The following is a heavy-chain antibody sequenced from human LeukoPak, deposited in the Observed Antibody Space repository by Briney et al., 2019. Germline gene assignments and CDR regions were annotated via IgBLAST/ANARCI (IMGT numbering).Heavy chain of an antibody. CDR2: ISYDGSNK. D-gene: IGHD6-13*01. CDR3: ARGMGIAAAGPDY. J-gene: IGHJ4*02. V-gene: IGHV3-30*03. Sequence: GGSLRLSCAASGFTFSSYGIHWVRQTPGEGLEWVAVISYDGSNKYYADSVKGRFTISRDSSKNTLYLQMNSLRAEDTAVYYCARGMGIAAAGPDYWGQGTLVTVSS. CDR1: GFTFSSYG.